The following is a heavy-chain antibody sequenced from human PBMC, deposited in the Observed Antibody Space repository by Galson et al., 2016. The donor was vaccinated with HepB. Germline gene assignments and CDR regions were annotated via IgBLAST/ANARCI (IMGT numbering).Heavy chain of an antibody. V-gene: IGHV3-23*01. J-gene: IGHJ3*02. CDR1: GFTFTSYA. D-gene: IGHD3-3*01. CDR2: ISVSGDTT. CDR3: ARPDFWSGPDYSLGAFDI. Sequence: SLRLSCAASGFTFTSYAMNWVRQVPGKGLEWVSTISVSGDTTYYADAVRGRFTTSRDDSKSTVYLRIDNLRGEDTAKYYCARPDFWSGPDYSLGAFDIWGQGTTVTVSS.